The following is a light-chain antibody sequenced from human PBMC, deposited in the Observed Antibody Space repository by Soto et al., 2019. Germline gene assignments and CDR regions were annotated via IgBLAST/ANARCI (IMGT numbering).Light chain of an antibody. CDR3: MLSLRNPWT. CDR2: LGS. V-gene: IGKV2-28*01. J-gene: IGKJ1*01. Sequence: DIVMTQFPLSLPVTPGEPASISCTSSQSLLNSNGNNYLGWYLQKPAQSPQLLIHLGSKRASGGPDRLSASGSRTYFTHKIIKVHAEDVGVYWCMLSLRNPWTLRQGNKVESK. CDR1: QSLLNSNGNNY.